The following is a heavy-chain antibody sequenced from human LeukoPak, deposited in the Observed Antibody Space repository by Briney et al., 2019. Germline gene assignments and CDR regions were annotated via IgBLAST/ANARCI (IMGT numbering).Heavy chain of an antibody. CDR1: GFTFSSYA. CDR3: ARGYCTGGGSCSRGY. Sequence: GGSLRLSCAASGFTFSSYAMSWVRQAPGKGLEWVSAISGSGGSTHYGDSVKGRFTISRDNSKNTLYLQMNSLRAEDTAVYYCARGYCTGGGSCSRGYWGQGTLVTVSS. V-gene: IGHV3-23*01. CDR2: ISGSGGST. J-gene: IGHJ4*02. D-gene: IGHD2-8*02.